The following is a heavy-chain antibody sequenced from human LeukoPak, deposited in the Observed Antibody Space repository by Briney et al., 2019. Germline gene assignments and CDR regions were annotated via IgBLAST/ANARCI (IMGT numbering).Heavy chain of an antibody. CDR3: ARTTDNYYYYYMGV. J-gene: IGHJ6*03. V-gene: IGHV3-30*04. CDR2: ISYDGSNK. Sequence: GGSLRLSRAAASTFIFNNYTIHWVRQAPGKGLEWVAVISYDGSNKYYADSVKGRFTVSRDNAKNSLFLQMNSLRAEDTAVYYCARTTDNYYYYYMGVWGNGTTVTVSS. CDR1: TFIFNNYT. D-gene: IGHD4-17*01.